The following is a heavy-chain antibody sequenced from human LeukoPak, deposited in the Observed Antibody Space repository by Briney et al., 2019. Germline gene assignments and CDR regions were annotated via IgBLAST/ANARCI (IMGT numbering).Heavy chain of an antibody. J-gene: IGHJ4*02. CDR2: ISGSGGGT. CDR1: GFTFSSYA. CDR3: AKDLGGSSSPY. D-gene: IGHD6-6*01. Sequence: PGGSLRLSCAASGFTFSSYAMSWVRQAPGKGLEWVSVISGSGGGTYYADSVKGRFTISRDNSKNTLYLQMNNLRADDTAVYYCAKDLGGSSSPYWGQGTLVTVSS. V-gene: IGHV3-23*01.